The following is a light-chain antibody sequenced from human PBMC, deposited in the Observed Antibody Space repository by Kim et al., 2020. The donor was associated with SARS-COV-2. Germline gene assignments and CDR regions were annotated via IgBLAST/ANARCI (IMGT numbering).Light chain of an antibody. J-gene: IGKJ4*01. V-gene: IGKV3-15*01. CDR3: QQYHKWPPLT. CDR1: ESVGSN. Sequence: EILMAQSPVTLSVSAGERATLSCRASESVGSNLAWYQQKPGQAPRLVIYAASTRATGIPARFSGSGSGTEFTLTISNLQSEDFAVYYCQQYHKWPPLTFGGGPRWIS. CDR2: AAS.